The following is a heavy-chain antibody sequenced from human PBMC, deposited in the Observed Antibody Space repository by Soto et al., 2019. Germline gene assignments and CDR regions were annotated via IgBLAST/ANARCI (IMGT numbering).Heavy chain of an antibody. V-gene: IGHV2-5*02. D-gene: IGHD5-18*01. CDR3: AHRPGGSHVYSYAS. J-gene: IGHJ4*02. CDR1: GFSLSTSGVG. Sequence: QITLKESGPTLLKPTQTLTLTCTCSGFSLSTSGVGMGWIRQPPGKALEWLALIYWDDDRRYSPSLKSRLTITKDTYKIQVVLTMTNMDPVDTATYYCAHRPGGSHVYSYASWGQGTLVTVSS. CDR2: IYWDDDR.